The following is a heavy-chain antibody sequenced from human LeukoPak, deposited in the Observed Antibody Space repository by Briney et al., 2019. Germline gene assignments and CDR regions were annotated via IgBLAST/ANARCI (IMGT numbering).Heavy chain of an antibody. Sequence: RPSETLSLTCAVYGGSVSGYYWSWIRQPPGKGLEWIGEISHRGRTHYNPSLKGRVTMSVDTSKNQFALEVDSVTAVDTAVYYCARIPLYFLEPFDYWGQGILVTVSS. D-gene: IGHD3-3*01. CDR3: ARIPLYFLEPFDY. V-gene: IGHV4-34*01. J-gene: IGHJ4*02. CDR2: ISHRGRT. CDR1: GGSVSGYY.